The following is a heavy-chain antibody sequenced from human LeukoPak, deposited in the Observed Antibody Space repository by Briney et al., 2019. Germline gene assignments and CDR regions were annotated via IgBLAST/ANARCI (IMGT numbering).Heavy chain of an antibody. J-gene: IGHJ4*02. CDR3: VKRTYCSSTSCAYELDY. V-gene: IGHV3-64D*06. CDR1: GFTFSSYA. CDR2: ISSNGGST. Sequence: GGSLRLSCSASGFTFSSYAMHWVRQAPGKGLEYVSAISSNGGSTYYADSVKGRFTISRDNSKNTLYLQMSSLRAEDTAVYYCVKRTYCSSTSCAYELDYWGQGALVTVSS. D-gene: IGHD2-2*01.